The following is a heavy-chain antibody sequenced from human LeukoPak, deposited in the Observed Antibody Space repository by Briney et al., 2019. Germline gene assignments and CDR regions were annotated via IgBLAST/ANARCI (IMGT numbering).Heavy chain of an antibody. J-gene: IGHJ4*02. CDR2: IYYSGST. D-gene: IGHD3-16*01. V-gene: IGHV4-39*01. CDR1: GGSISSSSYY. Sequence: SETLSLTCTVSGGSISSSSYYWGWIRQPPGKGLEWIGSIYYSGSTYYNPSLKSRVTISVDTSKNQFSLKLSSVTAADTAVYYCARRGGGPSPFDYWGQGTLVTVSS. CDR3: ARRGGGPSPFDY.